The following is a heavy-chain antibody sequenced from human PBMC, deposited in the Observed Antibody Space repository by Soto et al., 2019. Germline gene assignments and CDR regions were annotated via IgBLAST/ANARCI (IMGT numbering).Heavy chain of an antibody. D-gene: IGHD4-17*01. CDR3: ARDTGTDYGDDSIPFDY. CDR2: ISYDGRNK. J-gene: IGHJ4*02. Sequence: QVQLVESGGGVVQPGTSLRLSCAPSGFTFGSYAMHWVRQAPGKGLEWVAVISYDGRNKLYADSVKGRFTISRDNSKNTLDLQMNSLRPEDTAVYYCARDTGTDYGDDSIPFDYWGQGTLVTVSS. V-gene: IGHV3-30*04. CDR1: GFTFGSYA.